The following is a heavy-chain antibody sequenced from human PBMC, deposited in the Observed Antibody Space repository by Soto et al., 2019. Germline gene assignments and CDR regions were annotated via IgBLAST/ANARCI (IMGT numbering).Heavy chain of an antibody. D-gene: IGHD3-10*01. CDR1: GGSISSGGYY. V-gene: IGHV4-30-4*01. Sequence: SETLSLTCTVSGGSISSGGYYWSWIRHPPGKGLEWIGYIYYSGSTYSNPSLKSRLTISVDTSKNQFSLKLTSVTAADTAVYYCARGMLRGVIKDAFDIWGQGTKVTVSS. CDR2: IYYSGST. J-gene: IGHJ3*02. CDR3: ARGMLRGVIKDAFDI.